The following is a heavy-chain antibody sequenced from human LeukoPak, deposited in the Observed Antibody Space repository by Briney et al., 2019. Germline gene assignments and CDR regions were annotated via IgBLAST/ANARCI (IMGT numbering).Heavy chain of an antibody. CDR2: IYSGGPT. V-gene: IGHV3-53*01. CDR3: ARGWVVATGGFDM. Sequence: GGSLRLSCAASGFTVSLYYMTWVRQAPGKGLEWVSVIYSGGPTYYADSVKRRFTISRDNSKNTVYLQMNSLRGEDTAVYFCARGWVVATGGFDMWGQGTMVTVSS. D-gene: IGHD2-8*02. J-gene: IGHJ3*02. CDR1: GFTVSLYY.